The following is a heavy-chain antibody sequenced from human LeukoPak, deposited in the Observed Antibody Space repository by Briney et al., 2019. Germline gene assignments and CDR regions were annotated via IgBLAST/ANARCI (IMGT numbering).Heavy chain of an antibody. CDR3: AKALGHCSGGSCSDDAFDM. V-gene: IGHV3-30*18. CDR1: GFTFSSYG. J-gene: IGHJ3*02. CDR2: ISYDGSYK. Sequence: PGRSLRLSCVASGFTFSSYGMHWVRQAPGKGLEWVAFISYDGSYKYYVDSAKGRFSISRDNSKSTLYLQMNSLRAEDTAVYHCAKALGHCSGGSCSDDAFDMWGQGTMVTVSS. D-gene: IGHD2-15*01.